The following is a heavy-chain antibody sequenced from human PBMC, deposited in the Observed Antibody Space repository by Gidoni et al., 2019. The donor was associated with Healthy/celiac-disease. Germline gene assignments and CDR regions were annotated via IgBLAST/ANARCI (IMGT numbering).Heavy chain of an antibody. CDR1: GFTFSSYS. J-gene: IGHJ6*02. V-gene: IGHV3-21*01. Sequence: EVQLVESGGGLVKPGGSLRLSCAASGFTFSSYSMNWVRQLPGKGLEWVSSISSSSSYIYYADSVKGRFTISRDNAKNSLYLQMNSLRAEDTAVYYCARDYDFWSGPLYYDYGMDVWGQGTTVTVSS. CDR3: ARDYDFWSGPLYYDYGMDV. CDR2: ISSSSSYI. D-gene: IGHD3-3*01.